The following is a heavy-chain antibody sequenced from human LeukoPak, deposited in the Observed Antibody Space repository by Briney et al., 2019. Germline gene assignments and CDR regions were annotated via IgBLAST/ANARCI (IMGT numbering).Heavy chain of an antibody. CDR3: ARSRAPTADPDAFDA. D-gene: IGHD1-14*01. CDR1: GFIFSNYG. Sequence: PGGSLRLSCAGSGFIFSNYGIHWVRQAPGKGLEWVAFIRDAKNDEYYVESVKGRFTISRDNSKNSLYLQMNSLRREDTGLYYCARSRAPTADPDAFDAWGQGTMVTVSS. J-gene: IGHJ3*01. CDR2: IRDAKNDE. V-gene: IGHV3-30*02.